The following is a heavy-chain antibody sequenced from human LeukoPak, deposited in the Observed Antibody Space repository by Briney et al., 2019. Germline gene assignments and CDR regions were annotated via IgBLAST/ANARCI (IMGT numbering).Heavy chain of an antibody. V-gene: IGHV3-11*04. D-gene: IGHD3-3*01. J-gene: IGHJ6*04. CDR1: GFTFSDYY. Sequence: PGGSLRLSCAASGFTFSDYYMSWIRQAPGKGLERVSYISSSISTIYYADSVKGRFTISRDNAKNSLYLQMNSLRAEDTAVYYCARGAWYDFWSGYRGLDVWGKGTTVTVSS. CDR2: ISSSISTI. CDR3: ARGAWYDFWSGYRGLDV.